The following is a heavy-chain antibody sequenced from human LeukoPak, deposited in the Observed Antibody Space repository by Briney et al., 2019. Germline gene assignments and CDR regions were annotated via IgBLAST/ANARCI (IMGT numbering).Heavy chain of an antibody. CDR2: ISWNSGSI. D-gene: IGHD3/OR15-3a*01. CDR1: GFTFDDYA. V-gene: IGHV3-9*01. CDR3: AKDIFYDFKYYFDY. J-gene: IGHJ4*02. Sequence: SGGSLRLSCAASGFTFDDYAMYWVRQAPGKGLEWVSGISWNSGSIGYADSVKGRFTISRDNAKNSLYLQMNSLRAEDTALYYCAKDIFYDFKYYFDYWGQGTLVTVSS.